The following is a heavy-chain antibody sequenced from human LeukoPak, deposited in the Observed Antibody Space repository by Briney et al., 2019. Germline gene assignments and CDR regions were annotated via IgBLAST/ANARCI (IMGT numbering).Heavy chain of an antibody. CDR1: GFTFSSYA. Sequence: PGGSLRLSCAASGFTFSSYAMSWVRQAPGKGLEWVSTISGSDGTTKYVDSVKGRFTISRDNSKNTLFLQMNSLRAEDTAVYYCAKYGNDWYYFDHWGQGTLVTVSS. CDR2: ISGSDGTT. D-gene: IGHD3-9*01. CDR3: AKYGNDWYYFDH. J-gene: IGHJ4*02. V-gene: IGHV3-23*01.